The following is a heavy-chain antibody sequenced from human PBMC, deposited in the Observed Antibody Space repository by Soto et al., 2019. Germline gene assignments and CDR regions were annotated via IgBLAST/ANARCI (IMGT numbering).Heavy chain of an antibody. Sequence: ASVKVSCKPSGYTFTGYYIHWVRQAPGQGLEWMGWINPNSGATNYAQKFQGRVTMTSDASMSTAYVELARLRSDDTAVYYCVRDLVTTIGDFDYWGQGTLVTVSS. J-gene: IGHJ4*02. CDR1: GYTFTGYY. CDR2: INPNSGAT. V-gene: IGHV1-2*02. CDR3: VRDLVTTIGDFDY. D-gene: IGHD5-12*01.